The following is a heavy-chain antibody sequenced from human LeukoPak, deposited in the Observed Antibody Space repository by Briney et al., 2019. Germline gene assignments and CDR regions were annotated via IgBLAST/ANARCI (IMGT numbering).Heavy chain of an antibody. CDR2: IGSSSTSI. J-gene: IGHJ4*02. V-gene: IGHV3-48*01. Sequence: GGSLRLSCAASGFTFSTYSMNWVRQAPGKGLEWVSYIGSSSTSIYYADSVKGRFTISRDNAKNSLYLQMNSLRAEDTAVYYCARDRDYYETSGYYPTFFDSWGQGTLVTVSS. CDR1: GFTFSTYS. D-gene: IGHD3-22*01. CDR3: ARDRDYYETSGYYPTFFDS.